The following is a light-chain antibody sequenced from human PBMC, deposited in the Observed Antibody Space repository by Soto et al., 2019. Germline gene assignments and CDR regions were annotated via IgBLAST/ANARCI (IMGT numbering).Light chain of an antibody. CDR3: AAWDDSLNLLYV. CDR2: SNN. J-gene: IGLJ1*01. V-gene: IGLV1-44*01. Sequence: QSVLTQPPSASGTPGQRVTISSSGSSSNIGSNTVTWYQQLPGSAPKLLIYSNNQRPSGVPDRFSGSKSGTSASLAISGLQSDDEADYYCAAWDDSLNLLYVFGTGTKVTVL. CDR1: SSNIGSNT.